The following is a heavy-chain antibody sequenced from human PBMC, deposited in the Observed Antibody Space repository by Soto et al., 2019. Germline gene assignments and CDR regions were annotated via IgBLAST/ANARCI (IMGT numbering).Heavy chain of an antibody. CDR1: GFTFSSYG. J-gene: IGHJ4*02. CDR2: ISYDGSNK. CDR3: AKDRWHQLLGFDY. Sequence: PGGSLRLSCAASGFTFSSYGMHWVRQAPGKGLEWVAVISYDGSNKYYADSVKGRFTISRDNSKNTLYLQMNSLRAEDMAVYYCAKDRWHQLLGFDYWGQGTLVTVSS. V-gene: IGHV3-30*18. D-gene: IGHD2-2*01.